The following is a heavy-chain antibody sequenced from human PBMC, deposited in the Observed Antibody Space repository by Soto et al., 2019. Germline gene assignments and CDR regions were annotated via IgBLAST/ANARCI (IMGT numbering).Heavy chain of an antibody. CDR2: ISSNGGST. CDR3: ARDHSLRYFHWAADY. D-gene: IGHD3-9*01. Sequence: PGGSLRLSCAASGFTFTTYAMHWVRQAPGKGLEYVSAISSNGGSTYYANSVKGRFTISRDNSKNTLYLQMGSLRAEDMAVYYCARDHSLRYFHWAADYWGQGTLVTVSS. J-gene: IGHJ4*02. V-gene: IGHV3-64*01. CDR1: GFTFTTYA.